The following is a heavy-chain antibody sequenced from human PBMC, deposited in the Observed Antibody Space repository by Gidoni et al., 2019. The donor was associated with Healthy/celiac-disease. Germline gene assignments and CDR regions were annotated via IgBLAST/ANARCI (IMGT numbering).Heavy chain of an antibody. CDR3: ARPHIVGATSGALDY. CDR2: ISSSGSTI. V-gene: IGHV3-48*03. Sequence: EVQLVESGGGLVQPGGSLRVSCAASGFTLRSYEMNWVRQAPGKGLGWVSDISSSGSTIYYAVFVKGRFTISRDNAKNSLYLQMNSLRAEDTAVYYCARPHIVGATSGALDYWGQGTLVTVSS. D-gene: IGHD1-26*01. J-gene: IGHJ4*02. CDR1: GFTLRSYE.